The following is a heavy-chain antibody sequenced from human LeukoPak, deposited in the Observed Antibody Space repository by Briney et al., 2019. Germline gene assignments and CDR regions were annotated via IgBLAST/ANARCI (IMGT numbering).Heavy chain of an antibody. CDR1: GFTFSEYY. CDR3: ARDGLAVAGTGWYFDL. J-gene: IGHJ2*01. D-gene: IGHD6-19*01. Sequence: GGPLRLSCAASGFTFSEYYMSWIRQAPGRGLEWVSYISSSSYYTNYADSVKGRFTISRDNAKNSLYLQMNSLRADDTAVYYCARDGLAVAGTGWYFDLWGRGTLVTASS. CDR2: ISSSSYYT. V-gene: IGHV3-11*05.